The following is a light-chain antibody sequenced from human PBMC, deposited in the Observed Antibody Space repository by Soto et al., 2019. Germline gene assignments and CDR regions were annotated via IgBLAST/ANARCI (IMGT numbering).Light chain of an antibody. Sequence: DIQMTQSPSSVSASIGDRVTITCRASQSINNWLAWYRQKPGKAPKFLIYDASNLESGVPSRFSGSASGTEFTLTISSLQPDDFATYYCQQYDNYPLTFGGGTKVDI. V-gene: IGKV1-5*01. CDR3: QQYDNYPLT. CDR2: DAS. CDR1: QSINNW. J-gene: IGKJ4*01.